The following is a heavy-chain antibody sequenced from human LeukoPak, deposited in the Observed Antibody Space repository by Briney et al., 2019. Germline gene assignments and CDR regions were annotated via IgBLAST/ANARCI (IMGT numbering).Heavy chain of an antibody. D-gene: IGHD3-9*01. Sequence: GGSLRLSCAASGFTFSSYEMNWVRQAPGKGLEWVSYISSSGSTIYYADSVKGRFTISRDNAKNSLYLQMNSLRAEDTAVYYCASHPRFDDILTGWSGYYYYYYGMDVWGKGTTVTVSS. CDR1: GFTFSSYE. CDR2: ISSSGSTI. CDR3: ASHPRFDDILTGWSGYYYYYYGMDV. V-gene: IGHV3-48*03. J-gene: IGHJ6*04.